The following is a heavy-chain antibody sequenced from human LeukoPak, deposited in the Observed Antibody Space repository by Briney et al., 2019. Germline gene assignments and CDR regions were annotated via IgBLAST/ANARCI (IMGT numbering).Heavy chain of an antibody. CDR2: ISSDGSNK. J-gene: IGHJ3*02. D-gene: IGHD6-13*01. CDR3: AREAIAIAGDAFDI. Sequence: GGSLRLSCAASGFTLSDYAMHWVRQAPGKGLEWVALISSDGSNKYYADSVKGRFTISRDSSKNTLYLQVNSLRAEDTAVYYCAREAIAIAGDAFDIWGQGTMVTVSS. V-gene: IGHV3-30*04. CDR1: GFTLSDYA.